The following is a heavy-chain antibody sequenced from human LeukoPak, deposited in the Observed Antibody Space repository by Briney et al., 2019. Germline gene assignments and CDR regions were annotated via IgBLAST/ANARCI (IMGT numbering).Heavy chain of an antibody. CDR2: FDPEDGET. CDR1: GYTLTELS. V-gene: IGHV1-24*01. D-gene: IGHD3-22*01. Sequence: ASVKVFCKVSGYTLTELSMHWVRQAPGKGLEWMGGFDPEDGETIYAQKFQGRVTMTEDTSTDTAYMELSSLRSEDTAVYYCATSPYYDSSGYLDYWGQGALVTVSS. J-gene: IGHJ4*02. CDR3: ATSPYYDSSGYLDY.